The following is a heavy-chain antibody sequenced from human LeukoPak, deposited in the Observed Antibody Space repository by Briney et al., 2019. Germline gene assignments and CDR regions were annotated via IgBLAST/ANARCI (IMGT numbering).Heavy chain of an antibody. V-gene: IGHV4-59*01. J-gene: IGHJ3*02. D-gene: IGHD3-10*01. CDR1: GGSISSYY. CDR2: VYYSGST. CDR3: ARSSYYYAADASDI. Sequence: SETLSLTCTVSGGSISSYYWSWIRQPPGKGLEWIGYVYYSGSTNYNPSLKSRVTISVDTSKNQFSLKLSSVTAADTAVYYCARSSYYYAADASDIWGQGTMVTVSS.